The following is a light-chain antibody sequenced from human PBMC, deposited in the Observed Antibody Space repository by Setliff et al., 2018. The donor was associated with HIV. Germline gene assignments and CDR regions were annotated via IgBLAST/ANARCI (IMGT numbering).Light chain of an antibody. Sequence: QSALAQPPSASGSPGQSVTISCTGTSSDIGNYNFVSWYQQHPGKAPKLMIFDISKRPSGVPDRFSGSKSGNTASLTVSGLQADDEADYYCSSYAGSDIYVFGTGTKV. CDR3: SSYAGSDIYV. CDR2: DIS. J-gene: IGLJ1*01. CDR1: SSDIGNYNF. V-gene: IGLV2-8*01.